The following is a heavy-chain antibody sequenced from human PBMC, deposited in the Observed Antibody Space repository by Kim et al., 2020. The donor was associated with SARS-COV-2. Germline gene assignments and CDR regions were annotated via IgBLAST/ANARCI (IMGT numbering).Heavy chain of an antibody. V-gene: IGHV4-31*03. D-gene: IGHD2-2*01. CDR3: ARGQPLDY. CDR1: GGSIRSGGKF. CDR2: ISYSGNS. Sequence: SETLSLTCSVSGGSIRSGGKFWTWIRQHPAKGLEWIGYISYSGNSHYSPSLRSRVSISLQTSENQFSLELTSVTAADTAVYYCARGQPLDYWGQGIPAT. J-gene: IGHJ4*02.